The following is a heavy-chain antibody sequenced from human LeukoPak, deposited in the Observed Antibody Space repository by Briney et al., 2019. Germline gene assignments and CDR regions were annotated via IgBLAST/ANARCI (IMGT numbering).Heavy chain of an antibody. V-gene: IGHV4-39*01. D-gene: IGHD2-21*01. J-gene: IGHJ4*02. CDR2: IYYSGST. CDR3: ARHGYFGRTYYFDY. Sequence: SETLSLTCTVSGGSISSSSYYWGWIRQPPGKGLEWIGSIYYSGSTYYSPSLKSRVTISVDTSKNQFSLKLSSVTAADTAVYYCARHGYFGRTYYFDYWGQGTLVTVSS. CDR1: GGSISSSSYY.